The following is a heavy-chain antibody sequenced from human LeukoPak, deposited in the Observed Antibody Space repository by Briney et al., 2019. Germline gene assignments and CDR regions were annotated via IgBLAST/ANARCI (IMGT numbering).Heavy chain of an antibody. V-gene: IGHV4-34*01. J-gene: IGHJ4*02. CDR3: ARPPYYYDSSGYDY. Sequence: SETLSLTCAVYGGSFSGYYWSWIRQPPGKGLEWIGEINHSGSTNYNPSLKSRVTISVDTSKNQFSLKLSSVTAADTAVYYCARPPYYYDSSGYDYWGQGTLVTVSS. D-gene: IGHD3-22*01. CDR1: GGSFSGYY. CDR2: INHSGST.